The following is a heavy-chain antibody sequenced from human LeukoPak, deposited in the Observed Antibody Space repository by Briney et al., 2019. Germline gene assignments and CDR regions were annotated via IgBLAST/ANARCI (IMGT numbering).Heavy chain of an antibody. V-gene: IGHV3-48*03. D-gene: IGHD5-18*01. CDR1: GFTFSSYE. Sequence: PGGSLRLSCAASGFTFSSYEMNWVRQALGKGLEWVSYISSSGSTIYYADSVKGRFTISRDNSKNTLYLQMNSLRAEDTAVYYCAVQRTLWQQVLDHWGQGTLVTVSS. CDR2: ISSSGSTI. CDR3: AVQRTLWQQVLDH. J-gene: IGHJ4*02.